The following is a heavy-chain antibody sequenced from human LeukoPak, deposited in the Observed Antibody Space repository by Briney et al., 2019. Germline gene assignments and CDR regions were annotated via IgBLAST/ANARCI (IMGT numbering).Heavy chain of an antibody. V-gene: IGHV1-2*02. CDR1: GYTFSDYY. CDR3: VSWAGGNREVASFDY. J-gene: IGHJ4*02. D-gene: IGHD5-12*01. Sequence: ASVTVSCKASGYTFSDYYIQWVREVPGQGFEWMGWIARSSGATKFAQKFQGRLALSFDTSITTAYMELRILTSDDTAVYYCVSWAGGNREVASFDYWGQGTLVTVSS. CDR2: IARSSGAT.